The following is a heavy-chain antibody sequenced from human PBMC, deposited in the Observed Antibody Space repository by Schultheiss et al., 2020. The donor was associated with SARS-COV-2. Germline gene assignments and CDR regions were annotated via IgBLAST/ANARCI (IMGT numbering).Heavy chain of an antibody. V-gene: IGHV5-51*01. CDR3: ARHDEGIDY. J-gene: IGHJ4*02. CDR1: GYSFATYW. Sequence: GGSLRLSCKGSGYSFATYWLGWVRQMPGKGLEWMGVIYPADSDTRYTPSFEGQVTISVDKSTNTAYLQWDSLKASDTAMYYCARHDEGIDYWGQGTLVTVSS. CDR2: IYPADSDT.